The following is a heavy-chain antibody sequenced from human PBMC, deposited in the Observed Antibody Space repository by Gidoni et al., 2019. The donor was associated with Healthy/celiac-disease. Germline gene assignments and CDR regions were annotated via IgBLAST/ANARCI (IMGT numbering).Heavy chain of an antibody. CDR1: GFTFSSYS. CDR3: ARDSSAARFDY. J-gene: IGHJ4*02. V-gene: IGHV3-48*01. D-gene: IGHD2-2*01. Sequence: EVQLVESGGGLVQPGGSLRRSCAASGFTFSSYSMNWVRQAPGKGLEWVSYISSSSSTIYYADSVKGRFTISRDNAKNSLYLQMNSLRAEDTAVYYCARDSSAARFDYWGQGTLVTVSS. CDR2: ISSSSSTI.